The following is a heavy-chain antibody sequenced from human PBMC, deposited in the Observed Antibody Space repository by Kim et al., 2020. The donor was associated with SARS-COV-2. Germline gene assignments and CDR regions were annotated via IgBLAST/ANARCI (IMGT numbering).Heavy chain of an antibody. Sequence: SETLSLTCTVSGGSISTTSYSWGWIRQPPGKGLEWIGNIYSSGSTYYSPSLRSRVTLSVDTSKNQFSLRLSSVTAADTALYYCATRAVLRGVITYFD. D-gene: IGHD3-10*01. CDR1: GGSISTTSYS. CDR3: ATRAVLRGVITYFD. J-gene: IGHJ4*01. V-gene: IGHV4-39*01. CDR2: IYSSGST.